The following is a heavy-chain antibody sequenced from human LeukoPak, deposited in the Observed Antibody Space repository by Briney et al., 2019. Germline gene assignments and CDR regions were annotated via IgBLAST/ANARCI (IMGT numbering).Heavy chain of an antibody. Sequence: GGSLRLSCAASAFTFSSYGMHWARQAPGKGLEWLALISNDGSEKYCVDSVTGRFTLSRDNSKNTLYLQINSLRAEDTAVYYCARGIAAAGTGLYNWGQGTLLTVSS. CDR3: ARGIAAAGTGLYN. V-gene: IGHV3-33*05. CDR1: AFTFSSYG. CDR2: ISNDGSEK. J-gene: IGHJ4*02. D-gene: IGHD6-13*01.